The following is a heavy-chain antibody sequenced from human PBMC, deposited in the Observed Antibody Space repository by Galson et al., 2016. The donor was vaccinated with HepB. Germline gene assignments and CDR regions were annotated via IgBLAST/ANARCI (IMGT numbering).Heavy chain of an antibody. CDR1: GFSLTTSGVG. V-gene: IGHV2-5*02. D-gene: IGHD3-10*01. Sequence: PALVKPTQTLTLTCTFSGFSLTTSGVGVGWIRQPPGKALEWLALIYWDDDKRYSPSLKSSLTITQDTSKNQVVLTMTNVDPVDTATYYCTHRRRYHYDSGNYYTPFDYWGQGTLVTVSS. CDR3: THRRRYHYDSGNYYTPFDY. J-gene: IGHJ4*02. CDR2: IYWDDDK.